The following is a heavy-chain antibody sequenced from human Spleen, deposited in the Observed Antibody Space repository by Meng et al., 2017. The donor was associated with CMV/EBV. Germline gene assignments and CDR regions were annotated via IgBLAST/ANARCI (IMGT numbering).Heavy chain of an antibody. CDR1: GGSISSDDYY. D-gene: IGHD4-11*01. V-gene: IGHV4-30-4*08. CDR3: ARVAYSNWFDP. J-gene: IGHJ5*02. Sequence: QVHLQESGPGLVKPLQPLSLTCTVSGGSISSDDYYWSWIRQPPGKGLEWIGYIYYSGSTYYNPSLKSRVTISVDTSKNQFSLKLSSVTAADTAVYYCARVAYSNWFDPWGQGTLVTVSS. CDR2: IYYSGST.